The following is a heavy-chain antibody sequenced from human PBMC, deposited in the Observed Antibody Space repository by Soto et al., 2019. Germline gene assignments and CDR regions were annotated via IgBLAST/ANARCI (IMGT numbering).Heavy chain of an antibody. Sequence: PGESLKIYCKGSGYSFTSYWISWVRQMPGKGLEWMGRIDPSDSYTNYSPSFQGHVTISADKSISTAYLQWSSLKASDTDMYYCARLQAAAGDNDHTFDYWGQGTLVTVSS. CDR3: ARLQAAAGDNDHTFDY. D-gene: IGHD6-13*01. V-gene: IGHV5-10-1*01. CDR2: IDPSDSYT. J-gene: IGHJ4*02. CDR1: GYSFTSYW.